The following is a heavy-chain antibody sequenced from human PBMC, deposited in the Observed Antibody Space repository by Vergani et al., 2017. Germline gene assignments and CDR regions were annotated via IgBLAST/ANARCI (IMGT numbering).Heavy chain of an antibody. CDR3: AREKENTMGMDV. J-gene: IGHJ6*02. D-gene: IGHD3-10*01. CDR1: GFTFSSYG. CDR2: ISYDGSNK. Sequence: QVQLVESGGGVVQPGRSLRLSCAASGFTFSSYGMHWVRQAPGKGLEWVAVISYDGSNKYYADSVKGRFTISRDNSKNTLYLQMNSLRAEDTAVYYCAREKENTMGMDVWGQGTTVTVSS. V-gene: IGHV3-30*03.